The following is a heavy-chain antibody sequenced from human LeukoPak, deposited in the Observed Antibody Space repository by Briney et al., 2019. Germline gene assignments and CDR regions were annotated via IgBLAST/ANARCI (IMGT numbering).Heavy chain of an antibody. D-gene: IGHD3-10*01. CDR1: GFSFSNYA. CDR3: AKDLSESYISYYMDV. J-gene: IGHJ6*03. Sequence: AGGSLRLSRAASGFSFSNYAMSWVRLAPGKGLEWVAAISRSGGGTYYADSVKGRFTISRDNSKNTLYLQMNSLRAEDTAVYHCAKDLSESYISYYMDVWGKGTTVTLSS. V-gene: IGHV3-23*01. CDR2: ISRSGGGT.